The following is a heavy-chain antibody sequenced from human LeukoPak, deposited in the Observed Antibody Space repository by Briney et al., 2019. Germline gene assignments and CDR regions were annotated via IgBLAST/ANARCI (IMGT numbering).Heavy chain of an antibody. J-gene: IGHJ4*02. Sequence: PSETLSLTCSVSGYSISSGYYWGWIRQPPGKGLEWIGYIYYSGSTNYNPSLKSRVTISVDTSKNQFSLKLSSVTAADTAVYYCARLGSGYSDYYFDYWGQGTLVTVSS. CDR2: IYYSGST. CDR1: GYSISSGYY. V-gene: IGHV4-61*01. CDR3: ARLGSGYSDYYFDY. D-gene: IGHD3-3*01.